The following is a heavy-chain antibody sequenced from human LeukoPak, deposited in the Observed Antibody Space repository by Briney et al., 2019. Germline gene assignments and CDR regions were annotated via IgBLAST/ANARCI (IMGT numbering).Heavy chain of an antibody. CDR1: GGSFSGYY. CDR2: INHSGST. CDR3: ARGYCSSTSCYGRITMVRGVYYFDY. D-gene: IGHD2-2*01. V-gene: IGHV4-34*01. J-gene: IGHJ4*02. Sequence: PSETLSLTCAVYGGSFSGYYWSWIRQPPGKGLEWIGEINHSGSTNYNPSLKSRVTISVDTFKNQFSLKLSPVTAADTAVYYCARGYCSSTSCYGRITMVRGVYYFDYWGQGTLVTVSS.